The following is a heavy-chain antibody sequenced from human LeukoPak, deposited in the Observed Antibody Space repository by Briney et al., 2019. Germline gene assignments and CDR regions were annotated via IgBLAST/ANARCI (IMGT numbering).Heavy chain of an antibody. J-gene: IGHJ4*02. V-gene: IGHV3-21*01. CDR2: ISSSSSYI. D-gene: IGHD2/OR15-2a*01. CDR3: ARDREYSFPDY. Sequence: GGSLRLSCAASGFTFSSYSMNWVRQAPGKGLEWVSSISSSSSYIYHADSVKGRFTISRDNAKNSLYLQMNSLRAEDTAVYYCARDREYSFPDYWGQGTLVTVSS. CDR1: GFTFSSYS.